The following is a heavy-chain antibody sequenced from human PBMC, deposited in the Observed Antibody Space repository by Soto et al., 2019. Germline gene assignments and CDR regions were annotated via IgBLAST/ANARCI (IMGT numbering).Heavy chain of an antibody. CDR2: INIGSGRT. J-gene: IGHJ6*02. D-gene: IGHD2-21*02. CDR3: VRDGGDCGYRLTYYYYYGMDV. Sequence: ASVKVSCKTCGYDFSSYAMHWVRQAPGQRLEWMGWINIGSGRTEYSQNLQDRITITRDTSASTVYMDLSSLKSEDTSVYFCVRDGGDCGYRLTYYYYYGMDVWGQGTTVTVSS. V-gene: IGHV1-3*04. CDR1: GYDFSSYA.